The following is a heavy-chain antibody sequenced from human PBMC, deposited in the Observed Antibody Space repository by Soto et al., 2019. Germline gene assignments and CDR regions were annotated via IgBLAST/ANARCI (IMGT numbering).Heavy chain of an antibody. Sequence: SETLSLTCAVYGGSVSGYYWSWIRQPPGKGLEWIGEINHSGSTNYNPSLKSRVTISVDTSKNQFSLKLSSVTAADTAVYYCATAMPPYDIWSGYYFDNCGQGTLVTVSS. V-gene: IGHV4-34*01. J-gene: IGHJ5*02. CDR3: ATAMPPYDIWSGYYFDN. D-gene: IGHD3-3*01. CDR1: GGSVSGYY. CDR2: INHSGST.